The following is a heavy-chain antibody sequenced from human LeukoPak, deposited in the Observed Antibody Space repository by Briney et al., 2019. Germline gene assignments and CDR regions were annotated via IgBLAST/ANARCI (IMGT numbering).Heavy chain of an antibody. CDR3: ASPHSVSYPYYFDY. CDR2: ISAYNGNT. Sequence: VASVKVSCKASGYTFTSYGISWVRQAPGQGLEWMGWISAYNGNTNYAQKLQGRVTMTTDTSTSTAYMELRSLRSDDTAVYYCASPHSVSYPYYFDYWGQGTLVTVSS. J-gene: IGHJ4*02. V-gene: IGHV1-18*01. CDR1: GYTFTSYG. D-gene: IGHD1-26*01.